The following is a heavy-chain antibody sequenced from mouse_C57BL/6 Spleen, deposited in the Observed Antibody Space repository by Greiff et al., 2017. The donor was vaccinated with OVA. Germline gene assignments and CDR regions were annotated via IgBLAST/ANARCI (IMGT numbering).Heavy chain of an antibody. J-gene: IGHJ3*01. CDR3: TAYYYGSSVAY. CDR2: IDPENGDT. D-gene: IGHD1-1*01. CDR1: GFNIKDDY. V-gene: IGHV14-4*01. Sequence: SGAELVRPGASVKLSCTASGFNIKDDYMHWVKQRPEQGLEWIGWIDPENGDTEYASKFQGKATITADTSSNTAYLQLSSLTSEDTAVYYCTAYYYGSSVAYWGQGTLVTVSA.